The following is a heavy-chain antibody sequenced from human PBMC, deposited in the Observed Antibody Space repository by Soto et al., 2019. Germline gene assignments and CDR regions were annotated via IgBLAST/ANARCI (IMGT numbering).Heavy chain of an antibody. CDR2: MNPNSGNT. D-gene: IGHD6-6*01. Sequence: GASVKVSCKASGYTFTSYDINWVRQATGQGLEWMGWMNPNSGNTGYAQKFQGRVTMTRNTSISTAYMELSSLRSEDTAVYYCARGVMGIAARAELYYYYYMDVWGKGTKVTVSS. J-gene: IGHJ6*03. CDR3: ARGVMGIAARAELYYYYYMDV. CDR1: GYTFTSYD. V-gene: IGHV1-8*01.